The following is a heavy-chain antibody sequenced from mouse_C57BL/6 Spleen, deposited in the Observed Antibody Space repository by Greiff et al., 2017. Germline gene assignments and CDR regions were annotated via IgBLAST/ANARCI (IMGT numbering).Heavy chain of an antibody. CDR2: IDPSDSYT. CDR1: GFTFTSYW. D-gene: IGHD3-2*02. V-gene: IGHV1-50*01. Sequence: VQLQQPGAELVKPGASVKLSCKASGFTFTSYWMQWVNQRPGQGLEWIGEIDPSDSYTNYNQKFKGKATLTVDTSYSTDYMQLSSLTSEDSAVYYCARDSSGFAYWGQGTLVTVSA. J-gene: IGHJ3*01. CDR3: ARDSSGFAY.